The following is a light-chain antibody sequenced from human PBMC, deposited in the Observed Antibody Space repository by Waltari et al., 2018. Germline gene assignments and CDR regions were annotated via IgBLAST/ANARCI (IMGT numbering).Light chain of an antibody. Sequence: EIVLTQSPATLSLSPGERATLSCRASQSVGSYLAWYQQKLGQAPRLLTYDASNRATGIPARFSGSGSGTDFTLTISSLEPEDFALYYCQQRTNWRSVTFGGGTKVEIK. J-gene: IGKJ4*01. CDR1: QSVGSY. V-gene: IGKV3-11*01. CDR2: DAS. CDR3: QQRTNWRSVT.